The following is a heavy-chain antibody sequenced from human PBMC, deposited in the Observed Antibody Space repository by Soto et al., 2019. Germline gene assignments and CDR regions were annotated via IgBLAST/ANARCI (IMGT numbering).Heavy chain of an antibody. CDR3: VGGYPWVGFDY. CDR1: GGSIGTSGYY. CDR2: IHYSGSA. D-gene: IGHD3-22*01. J-gene: IGHJ4*02. V-gene: IGHV4-39*01. Sequence: SETLSLTCTVSGGSIGTSGYYWGWIRQPPGKGLEWIGNIHYSGSASYSPSLKSRVTISVGTSKNQFSLNLTSVTAADTAVYFCVGGYPWVGFDYWGQGTLVTVSS.